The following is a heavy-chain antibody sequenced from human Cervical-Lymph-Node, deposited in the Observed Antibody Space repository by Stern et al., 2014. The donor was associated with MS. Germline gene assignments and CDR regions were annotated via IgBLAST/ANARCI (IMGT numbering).Heavy chain of an antibody. CDR1: GYTFTSYY. CDR3: ARDVAGHRLGMMDV. CDR2: INPNGGST. V-gene: IGHV1-46*01. D-gene: IGHD6-19*01. J-gene: IGHJ6*02. Sequence: QVQMVQSGAEVKTPGASVKLSCKASGYTFTSYYIHWVRQPPGQGLEWMGIINPNGGSTSYAQKFQGRVTMTRDTSTSTVYMEVSSLRSEDTAVYYCARDVAGHRLGMMDVWGQGTSVTVSS.